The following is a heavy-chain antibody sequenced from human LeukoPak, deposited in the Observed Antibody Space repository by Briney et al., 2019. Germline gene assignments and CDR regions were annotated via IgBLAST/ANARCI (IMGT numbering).Heavy chain of an antibody. Sequence: SETLSLACAVYGGSFSGYYWSWIRQPPGKGLEWIGEINHSGSTNYNPSLKSRVTISVDTSKNQFSLKLSSVTAADTAVYYCARLRAVAGSDYWGQGTLVTVSS. D-gene: IGHD6-19*01. CDR2: INHSGST. CDR3: ARLRAVAGSDY. J-gene: IGHJ4*02. V-gene: IGHV4-34*01. CDR1: GGSFSGYY.